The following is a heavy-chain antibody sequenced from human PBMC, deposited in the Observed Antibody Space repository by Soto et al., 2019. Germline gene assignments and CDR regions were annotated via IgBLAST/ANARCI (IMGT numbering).Heavy chain of an antibody. J-gene: IGHJ6*02. CDR2: ISSSSSYI. Sequence: VGSLGLSGAASGFTFSSYSMNWVRQAPGKGLEWVSSISSSSSYIYYADSVKGRFTISRDNAKNSLYLQMNSLRAEDTAVYYCARGGWNYGYYYYGMDVWGQGTTVTVSS. V-gene: IGHV3-21*01. CDR1: GFTFSSYS. D-gene: IGHD1-7*01. CDR3: ARGGWNYGYYYYGMDV.